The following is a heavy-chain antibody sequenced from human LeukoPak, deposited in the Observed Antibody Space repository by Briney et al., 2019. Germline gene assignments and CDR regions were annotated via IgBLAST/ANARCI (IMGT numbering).Heavy chain of an antibody. V-gene: IGHV4-34*01. Sequence: SETLSLTCAVYGGSFSGYYWSWIRQPPGKGLEWIGEINHSGSTNYNPSLKSRVTISVDTSKNQFSLKLSSVTAADTAVYYCASGGSGSPIDYWGQGTLVTVSS. CDR3: ASGGSGSPIDY. D-gene: IGHD3-10*01. CDR2: INHSGST. CDR1: GGSFSGYY. J-gene: IGHJ4*02.